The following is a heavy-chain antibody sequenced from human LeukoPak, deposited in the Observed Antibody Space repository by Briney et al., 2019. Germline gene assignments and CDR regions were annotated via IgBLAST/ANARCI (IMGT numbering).Heavy chain of an antibody. CDR2: IYHSGTT. D-gene: IGHD3-10*01. CDR1: GGSITSSNW. CDR3: ASLPLVRGVIRRGSWFDP. J-gene: IGHJ5*02. V-gene: IGHV4-4*02. Sequence: PSETLSLTCAVSGGSITSSNWWSWVHQPPGKGLEWIGEIYHSGTTNYNPSLKSRVTISVDTSKNQFSLTLYSVIAADTAVHYCASLPLVRGVIRRGSWFDPWGQGTLVTVSS.